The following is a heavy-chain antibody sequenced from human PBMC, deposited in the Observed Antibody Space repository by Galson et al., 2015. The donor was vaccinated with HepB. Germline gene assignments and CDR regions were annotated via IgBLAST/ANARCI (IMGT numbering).Heavy chain of an antibody. CDR1: GLTFSTYW. CDR3: AINWGGTHYGRFDY. CDR2: INSDGIST. D-gene: IGHD1-26*01. Sequence: SLRLSCAASGLTFSTYWVHWVRQAPGEGLVWVSRINSDGISTTYADSVKGRFTISRDNGENTVYLQMNSLRAEDTAVYYCAINWGGTHYGRFDYWGQGSLVTVSS. V-gene: IGHV3-74*01. J-gene: IGHJ4*02.